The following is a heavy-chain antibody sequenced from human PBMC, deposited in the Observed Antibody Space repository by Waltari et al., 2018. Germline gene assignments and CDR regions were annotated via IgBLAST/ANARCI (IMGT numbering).Heavy chain of an antibody. Sequence: EVQLVESGGGLVQPGGSLRLSCAASGFTFSSYEMNWVRQAPGKGLEWVSYISSSGSTIYYADSVKGRFTISRDNAKNSLYLQMNSLRAEDTAVYYCARVPPYYDFWSGSYWYFDLWGRGTLVTVSS. V-gene: IGHV3-48*03. J-gene: IGHJ2*01. D-gene: IGHD3-3*01. CDR3: ARVPPYYDFWSGSYWYFDL. CDR1: GFTFSSYE. CDR2: ISSSGSTI.